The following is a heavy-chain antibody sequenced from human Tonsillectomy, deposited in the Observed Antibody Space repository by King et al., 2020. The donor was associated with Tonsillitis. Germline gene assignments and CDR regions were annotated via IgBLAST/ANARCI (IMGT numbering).Heavy chain of an antibody. CDR3: ARVGAVAHNRFDP. J-gene: IGHJ5*02. V-gene: IGHV3-48*02. Sequence: VQLVESGGGLVQPGGSLRLSCAASGFTFSSYSMNWVRQAPGKGLEWVSYISSSSSTIYYADSVKGRFTISRDNAKNSLYLQMTSLRDEDTAVYYCARVGAVAHNRFDPWGEGALVTVSS. CDR1: GFTFSSYS. D-gene: IGHD6-19*01. CDR2: ISSSSSTI.